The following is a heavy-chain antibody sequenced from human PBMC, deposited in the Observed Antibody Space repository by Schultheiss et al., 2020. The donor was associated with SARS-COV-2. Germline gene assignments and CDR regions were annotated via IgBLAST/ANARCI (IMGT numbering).Heavy chain of an antibody. V-gene: IGHV4-39*01. CDR1: GGSISSTN. D-gene: IGHD3-3*01. CDR2: IYYSGST. J-gene: IGHJ4*02. CDR3: AGGSYDFWSG. Sequence: SETLSLTCTVSGGSISSTNWGWIRQPPGKGLEWIGNIYYSGSTYYNPSLKSRVTISVDTSKNQFSLKLSSVTAADTAVYYCAGGSYDFWSGWGQGTLVTVSS.